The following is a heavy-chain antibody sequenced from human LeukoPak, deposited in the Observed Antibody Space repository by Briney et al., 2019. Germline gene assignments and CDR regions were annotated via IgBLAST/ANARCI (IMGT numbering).Heavy chain of an antibody. D-gene: IGHD5-12*01. V-gene: IGHV4-30-2*01. CDR1: GGSISSGGYS. CDR2: IYHSGST. CDR3: ARVGGSGYDYDAFDI. Sequence: SQTLSLTCAVSGGSISSGGYSWSWIRQPPWKGLELIGYIYHSGSTYYNPSLKSRVTISVDRSKNQFSLKLSSVTAADTAVYYCARVGGSGYDYDAFDIWGQGTMVTVSS. J-gene: IGHJ3*02.